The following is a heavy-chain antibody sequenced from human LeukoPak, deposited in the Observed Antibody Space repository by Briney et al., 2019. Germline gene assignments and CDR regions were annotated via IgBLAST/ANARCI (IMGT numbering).Heavy chain of an antibody. J-gene: IGHJ4*02. V-gene: IGHV1-69*05. CDR2: IIPIFGTA. Sequence: SVKVSCKASGGTFSSYAISWVRQAPGQGLEWMGGIIPIFGTANYAQKFQGRVTITTDESTSTAYMELSRLRYDDTAVYYCARDQGSSGWSDFDYWGQGTLVTVSS. CDR1: GGTFSSYA. CDR3: ARDQGSSGWSDFDY. D-gene: IGHD6-19*01.